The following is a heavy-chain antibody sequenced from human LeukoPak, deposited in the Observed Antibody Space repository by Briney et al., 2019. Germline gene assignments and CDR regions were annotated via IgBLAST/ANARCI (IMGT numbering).Heavy chain of an antibody. Sequence: GGSLRLSCAASGFTFDDYAMHWVRQAPGKGLEWVSGISWNSGSIGYADSVKGRFTISRDNAKNSLYLQMNILRAEDTALYYCAKDPLATRYHYFDYWGQGTLVTVSS. CDR1: GFTFDDYA. D-gene: IGHD5-12*01. CDR3: AKDPLATRYHYFDY. J-gene: IGHJ4*02. V-gene: IGHV3-9*01. CDR2: ISWNSGSI.